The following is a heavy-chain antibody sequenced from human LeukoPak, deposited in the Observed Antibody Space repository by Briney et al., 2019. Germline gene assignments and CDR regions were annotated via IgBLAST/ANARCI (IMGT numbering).Heavy chain of an antibody. CDR3: AKADSGSWTRSFDS. CDR1: GFTFDDYA. J-gene: IGHJ4*02. Sequence: GGSLRLSCAASGFTFDDYAMHWVRQAPGKGLEWVSGISWNSGSIGYADSVKGRFTISRDNAKNSLYLQMNSLRAEDTALYYCAKADSGSWTRSFDSWGQGTLVTVSS. D-gene: IGHD6-13*01. V-gene: IGHV3-9*01. CDR2: ISWNSGSI.